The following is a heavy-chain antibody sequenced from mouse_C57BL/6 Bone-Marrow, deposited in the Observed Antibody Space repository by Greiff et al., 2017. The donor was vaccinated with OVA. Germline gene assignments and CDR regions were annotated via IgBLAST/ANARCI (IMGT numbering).Heavy chain of an antibody. J-gene: IGHJ2*01. CDR1: GYAFSSSW. Sequence: QVQLKQSGPELVKPGASVKISCKASGYAFSSSWMNWVKQRPGKGLEWIGRIYPGDGDTNYNGKFKGKATLTADKSSSTAYMQLSSLTSEDSAVYFCASGPSGTMGYWGQGTTLTVSS. D-gene: IGHD4-1*01. CDR3: ASGPSGTMGY. CDR2: IYPGDGDT. V-gene: IGHV1-82*01.